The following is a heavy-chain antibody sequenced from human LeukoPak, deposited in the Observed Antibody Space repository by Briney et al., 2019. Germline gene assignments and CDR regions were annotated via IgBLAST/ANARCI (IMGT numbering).Heavy chain of an antibody. Sequence: SETLSHTCKVSGGSISSFYWSWIRQPPGKGLEWIGCVYYSGTTNYNPSLKSRVTISGDTSKNQFSLKLTSVTAADTAVYYCARDRGAFDIWGQGTMVTVSS. J-gene: IGHJ3*02. CDR2: VYYSGTT. V-gene: IGHV4-59*12. CDR1: GGSISSFY. D-gene: IGHD3-10*01. CDR3: ARDRGAFDI.